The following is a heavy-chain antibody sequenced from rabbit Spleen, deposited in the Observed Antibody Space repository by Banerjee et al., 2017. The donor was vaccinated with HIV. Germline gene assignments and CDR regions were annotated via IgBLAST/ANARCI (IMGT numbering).Heavy chain of an antibody. Sequence: QEQLVESGGGLVQPGASLTLTCIASGVSFSGSSYMCWVRQAPGKGLEWIACIVNGDGSTYDASWAKGRFTISKSSSTTVTLQMTSLTAADTATYFCAREIAGVAESFNLWGPGTLVTVS. CDR2: IVNGDGST. J-gene: IGHJ4*01. CDR1: GVSFSGSSY. CDR3: AREIAGVAESFNL. D-gene: IGHD4-2*01. V-gene: IGHV1S45*01.